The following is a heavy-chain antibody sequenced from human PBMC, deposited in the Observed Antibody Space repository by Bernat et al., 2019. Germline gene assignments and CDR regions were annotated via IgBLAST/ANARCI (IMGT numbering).Heavy chain of an antibody. CDR3: ARDWQDTAMANGAFDI. Sequence: EVQLVESGGGLVKPGGSLRLSCAASGFTFSSYSMNWVRQAPGKGLEWVSSISSSSSYIYYADSVKGRFTISRDNAKNSLYLQMNSLRAEDTAVYYCARDWQDTAMANGAFDIWGQGTMVTVSS. V-gene: IGHV3-21*01. CDR1: GFTFSSYS. CDR2: ISSSSSYI. J-gene: IGHJ3*02. D-gene: IGHD5-18*01.